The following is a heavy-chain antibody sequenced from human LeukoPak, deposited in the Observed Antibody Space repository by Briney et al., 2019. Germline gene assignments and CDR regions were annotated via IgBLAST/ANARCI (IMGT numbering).Heavy chain of an antibody. CDR2: IYYSGST. J-gene: IGHJ6*03. CDR3: ARHYYYYMDV. V-gene: IGHV4-59*01. CDR1: GASISSYY. Sequence: SETLSLTCTVSGASISSYYWSWIRQPPGKGLEWIGYIYYSGSTNYNPSLKSRVTISVDTSKKQFSLKLSSVTAADTVVYFCARHYYYYMDVWGKGTTVTVSS.